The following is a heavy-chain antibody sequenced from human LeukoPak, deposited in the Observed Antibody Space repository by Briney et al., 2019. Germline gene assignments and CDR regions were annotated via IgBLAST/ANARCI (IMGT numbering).Heavy chain of an antibody. Sequence: GESLKISCKGSGYSFTSYWIGWVRQMPGKGLEWMGIIYPGDSETRYSPSFQGQVTISADKSISTAYLQWSSLKASDTAMYYCARSRSGSYIYYYYGMDVWGQGTTVTVSS. CDR3: ARSRSGSYIYYYYGMDV. CDR1: GYSFTSYW. CDR2: IYPGDSET. D-gene: IGHD1-26*01. V-gene: IGHV5-51*01. J-gene: IGHJ6*02.